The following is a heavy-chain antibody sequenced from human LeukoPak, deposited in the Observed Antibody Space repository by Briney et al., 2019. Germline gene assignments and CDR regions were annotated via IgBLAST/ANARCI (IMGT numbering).Heavy chain of an antibody. CDR3: ARDLSPVLHSSGYLGY. CDR1: GYTFTSYY. V-gene: IGHV1-46*01. D-gene: IGHD3-22*01. J-gene: IGHJ4*02. Sequence: GASVKVSCKASGYTFTSYYMHWVRQAPGQGLEWMGIINPSGGSTSYAQKFQGRVTMTRDTSTSTVYMELSSLRSEDTAVYYCARDLSPVLHSSGYLGYWGQGTLVTVSS. CDR2: INPSGGST.